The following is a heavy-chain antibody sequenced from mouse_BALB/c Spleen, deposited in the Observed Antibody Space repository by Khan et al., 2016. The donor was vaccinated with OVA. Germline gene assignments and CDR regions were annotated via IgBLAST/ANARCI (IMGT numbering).Heavy chain of an antibody. CDR1: GYTFTSYT. CDR3: VRDGAYYRNDGWFAY. CDR2: INPSNGYT. Sequence: QVQLKQSGAELARPGASVKMSCKASGYTFTSYTIHWIKLGPGQGLEWIGYINPSNGYTNYNQKFKDKATLTADKSSTTAYMQLSSLTSDDSAVYNWVRDGAYYRNDGWFAYWGQGTLVTVSA. J-gene: IGHJ3*01. V-gene: IGHV1-4*01. D-gene: IGHD2-14*01.